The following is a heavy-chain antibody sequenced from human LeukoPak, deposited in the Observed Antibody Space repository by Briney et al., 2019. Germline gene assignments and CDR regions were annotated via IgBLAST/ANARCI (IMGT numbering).Heavy chain of an antibody. CDR2: IYYSGST. CDR3: ARVNTMVRGDYYYGMDV. J-gene: IGHJ6*02. D-gene: IGHD3-10*01. V-gene: IGHV4-59*08. Sequence: SETLSLTCTVSGGSISSYYWSWVRQPPGKGLEWIGFIYYSGSTNYNPSLKSRVTISVDTSKNQFSLKLSSVTAADTAVYYCARVNTMVRGDYYYGMDVWGQGTTVTVSS. CDR1: GGSISSYY.